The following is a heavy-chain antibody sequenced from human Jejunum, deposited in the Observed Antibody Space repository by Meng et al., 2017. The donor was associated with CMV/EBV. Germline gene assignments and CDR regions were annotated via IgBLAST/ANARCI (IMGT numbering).Heavy chain of an antibody. Sequence: NWVRQAPGKGLEWVAGINANGAGTGYADSVKGRFTISRDNAKNSLYLQMNSLRAEDTALYYCARAQGYYDSSGYYNSYYYYGMDVWGQGTTVTVSS. CDR3: ARAQGYYDSSGYYNSYYYYGMDV. J-gene: IGHJ6*02. V-gene: IGHV3-20*03. D-gene: IGHD3-22*01. CDR2: INANGAGT.